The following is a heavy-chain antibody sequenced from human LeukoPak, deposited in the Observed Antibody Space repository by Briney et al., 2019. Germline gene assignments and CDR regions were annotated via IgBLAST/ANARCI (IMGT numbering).Heavy chain of an antibody. CDR1: GGSISSHY. CDR3: ARDGNYGGNSGGLDY. CDR2: IYYSGST. D-gene: IGHD4-23*01. V-gene: IGHV4-59*11. Sequence: SETLSLTCTVSGGSISSHYWSWIRQPPGKGLEWIGYIYYSGSTNYNPSLKSRVTISVDTSKNQFSLKLSSVTAADTVVYYCARDGNYGGNSGGLDYWGQGTLVTVSS. J-gene: IGHJ4*02.